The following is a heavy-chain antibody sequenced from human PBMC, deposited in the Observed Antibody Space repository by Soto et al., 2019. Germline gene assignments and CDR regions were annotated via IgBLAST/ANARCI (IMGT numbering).Heavy chain of an antibody. D-gene: IGHD3-10*01. J-gene: IGHJ6*03. Sequence: EVQLLESGGGLVQPGGSLRLSCVASGFTFSSYAMSWVRQAPGKGLEWVSAISGSGGSTYYADSVKGRFTISRDNSKNPLYLQMNSLRAEDTAVYYCAKDRRGYGSGSYYTGYYYYYMDVWGKGTTVTVSS. CDR3: AKDRRGYGSGSYYTGYYYYYMDV. CDR1: GFTFSSYA. V-gene: IGHV3-23*01. CDR2: ISGSGGST.